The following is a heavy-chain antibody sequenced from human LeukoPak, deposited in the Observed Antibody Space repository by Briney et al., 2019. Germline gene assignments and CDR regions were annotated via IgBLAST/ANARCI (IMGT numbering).Heavy chain of an antibody. CDR1: GFTVSSNY. Sequence: PGGSLRLSCAASGFTVSSNYMNWVRQAPGKGLQGVSVIYSGGSTYYANSVKGRFTISRDSSKNTVYLQMNSLRAEDTAVYYCARGGPVGYWGQGTLVTVSS. D-gene: IGHD1-26*01. V-gene: IGHV3-66*02. J-gene: IGHJ4*02. CDR2: IYSGGST. CDR3: ARGGPVGY.